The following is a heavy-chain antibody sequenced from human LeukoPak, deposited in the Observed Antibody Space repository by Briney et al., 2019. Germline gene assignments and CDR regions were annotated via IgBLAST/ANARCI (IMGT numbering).Heavy chain of an antibody. CDR1: GFTFSSYS. J-gene: IGHJ3*02. V-gene: IGHV3-21*04. D-gene: IGHD3-22*01. CDR2: ISSSSSYI. Sequence: GGSLRLSCAASGFTFSSYSMNWVRQAPGKGLEWVSSISSSSSYIYYADSVKGRFTISRDNAKNSLYLQMNSLRAEDTAVYYCAKEYYYDSSGYYPRTAFDIWGQGTMVTVSS. CDR3: AKEYYYDSSGYYPRTAFDI.